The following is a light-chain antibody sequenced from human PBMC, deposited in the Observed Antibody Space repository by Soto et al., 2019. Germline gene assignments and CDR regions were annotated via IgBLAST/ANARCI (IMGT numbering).Light chain of an antibody. CDR3: CSYAGTNTFV. J-gene: IGLJ1*01. V-gene: IGLV2-23*02. Sequence: QSVLTQPASVSGSPGQSITISCTGTSSDVGSYNLVSWYQQHPGKAPKLMIYEVNKRPSGVSNRFSGSKSANTASLTISWLQTEDEADYYCCSYAGTNTFVFGTGTKLTVL. CDR1: SSDVGSYNL. CDR2: EVN.